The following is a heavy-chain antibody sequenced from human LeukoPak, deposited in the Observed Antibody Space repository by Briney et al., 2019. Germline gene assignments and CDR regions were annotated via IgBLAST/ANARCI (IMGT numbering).Heavy chain of an antibody. CDR1: GGTFSSYA. Sequence: PGASVNVSCKASGGTFSSYAISWVRQAPGQGLEWMGGIIPIFGTANYAQKFQGRDTITADESTSTAYMELSSLRSEDTAVYYCAREGPGGQPLLYHLFDYWGQGTLVTVSS. CDR3: AREGPGGQPLLYHLFDY. V-gene: IGHV1-69*13. CDR2: IIPIFGTA. D-gene: IGHD2-2*02. J-gene: IGHJ4*02.